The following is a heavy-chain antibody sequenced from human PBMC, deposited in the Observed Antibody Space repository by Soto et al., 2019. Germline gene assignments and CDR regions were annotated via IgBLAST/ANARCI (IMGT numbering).Heavy chain of an antibody. CDR1: GYTFNNFG. Sequence: QVQLVQSGAEVKKPGASVKVSCKASGYTFNNFGISWVRQAPGQGLEWMGWISAYNGNTNYAQNLQDGVTMTTDTPTSTAYMELRSLRSDDTAAYYCARDPRGSGWSAPFDYWGQGTRVTVSS. J-gene: IGHJ4*02. D-gene: IGHD6-19*01. CDR3: ARDPRGSGWSAPFDY. V-gene: IGHV1-18*01. CDR2: ISAYNGNT.